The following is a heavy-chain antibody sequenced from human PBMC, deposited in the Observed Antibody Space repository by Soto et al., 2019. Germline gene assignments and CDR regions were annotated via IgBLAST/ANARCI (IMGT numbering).Heavy chain of an antibody. CDR3: AGGSGSLNY. D-gene: IGHD3-10*01. CDR1: GDSVSSNSGA. Sequence: QLQLQQSGPGLVKPSQTLSLICAISGDSVSSNSGAWNWIRQSPSRGLEWLGRTYCRSKWYNDYAVSLRSRITINPDTFKNQLSLQLNSVTPEDTAVYYCAGGSGSLNYWGQGTLVTVSS. CDR2: TYCRSKWYN. J-gene: IGHJ4*02. V-gene: IGHV6-1*01.